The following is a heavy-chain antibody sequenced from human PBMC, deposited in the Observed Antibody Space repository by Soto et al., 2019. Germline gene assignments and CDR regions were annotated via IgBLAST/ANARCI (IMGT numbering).Heavy chain of an antibody. CDR3: ARVMFLEWFSPLDP. V-gene: IGHV1-2*02. CDR2: INPNSGGT. D-gene: IGHD3-3*01. Sequence: GASVKVSCKASGYTFTGYYMHWVRQAPGQGLEWMGWINPNSGGTNYAQKFQGRVTMTRDTSVSTAYMELSRLRSDDTAVYYCARVMFLEWFSPLDPWGQGTLVTVSS. CDR1: GYTFTGYY. J-gene: IGHJ5*02.